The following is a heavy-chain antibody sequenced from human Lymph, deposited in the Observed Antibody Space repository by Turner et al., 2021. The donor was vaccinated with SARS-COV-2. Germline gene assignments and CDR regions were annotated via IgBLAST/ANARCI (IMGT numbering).Heavy chain of an antibody. CDR2: SYPGDSDT. D-gene: IGHD3-3*01. V-gene: IGHV5-51*01. CDR1: GYSFTTCW. J-gene: IGHJ4*02. CDR3: ARREWGGSLGHIDY. Sequence: DVQLVQSGAEVKNPGEPLKFSCKGYGYSFTTCWTGWVRQMPGKGLEWMGISYPGDSDTRYSPSFQGQVTISADKSISTAYLQWSSLKASDTAMYYCARREWGGSLGHIDYWGQGTLVTVSS.